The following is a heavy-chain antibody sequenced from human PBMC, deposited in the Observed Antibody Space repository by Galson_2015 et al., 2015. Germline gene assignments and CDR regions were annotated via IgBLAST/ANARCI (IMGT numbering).Heavy chain of an antibody. J-gene: IGHJ4*02. CDR3: SKGADTSAYYYTDY. V-gene: IGHV3-48*01. Sequence: RFAISRDNAENSLFLQMNSLRADDTAVYYCSKGADTSAYYYTDYWGQGTLVTVSS. D-gene: IGHD3-22*01.